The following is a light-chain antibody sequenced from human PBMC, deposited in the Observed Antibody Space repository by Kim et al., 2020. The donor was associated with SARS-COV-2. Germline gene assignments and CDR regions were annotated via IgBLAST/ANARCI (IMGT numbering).Light chain of an antibody. V-gene: IGLV1-47*01. J-gene: IGLJ3*02. CDR2: RND. CDR3: AGWDDSLAGWV. Sequence: QSVLTQPPSASGTPGQRVTISCSGSSSNIGSSFVFWYHHVPGTAPKLLIYRNDQRPSGVPDRFAGSKSGTSASLTISGLRSEDEADYYCAGWDDSLAGWVFGGGTQLTVL. CDR1: SSNIGSSF.